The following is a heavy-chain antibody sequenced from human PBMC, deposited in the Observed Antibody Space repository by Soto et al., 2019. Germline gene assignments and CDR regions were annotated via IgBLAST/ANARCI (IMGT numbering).Heavy chain of an antibody. D-gene: IGHD2-8*01. V-gene: IGHV4-34*01. J-gene: IGHJ5*02. CDR3: ATTKGYCTNGVCYSWWFDP. CDR2: INHSGST. Sequence: SETLSLTCAAYGGSFSGYYWSWIRQPPGKGLEWIGEINHSGSTNYNPSLKSRVTISVDTSKNQFSLKLSSVTAADTAVYYCATTKGYCTNGVCYSWWFDPWGQGTLVTVSS. CDR1: GGSFSGYY.